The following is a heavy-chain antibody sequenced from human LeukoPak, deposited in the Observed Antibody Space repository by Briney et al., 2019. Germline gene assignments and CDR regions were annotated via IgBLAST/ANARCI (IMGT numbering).Heavy chain of an antibody. CDR1: GYSISSGYY. CDR3: ASMVRGVTIDY. V-gene: IGHV4-38-2*02. J-gene: IGHJ4*02. Sequence: SETLSLTCTVSGYSISSGYYWGWIRQPPGKGLEWIGYIYYSGSTNYNPSLKSRVTISVDTSKNQFSLKLSSVTAADTAVYYCASMVRGVTIDYWGQGTLVTVSS. D-gene: IGHD3-10*01. CDR2: IYYSGST.